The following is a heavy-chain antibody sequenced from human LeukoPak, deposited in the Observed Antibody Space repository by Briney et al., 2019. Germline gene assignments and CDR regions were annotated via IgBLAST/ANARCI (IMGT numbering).Heavy chain of an antibody. Sequence: LTGGSLRLSCVVSGFTFTNYWMQWVRQVPGKGLVWVARMNSDGTSIIHAGSVKGRFTISRDNAENTLYLQMNSLRPEDTALYYCARSQSGVFDVWGQGTMVIVSS. J-gene: IGHJ3*01. CDR1: GFTFTNYW. CDR3: ARSQSGVFDV. CDR2: MNSDGTSI. V-gene: IGHV3-74*01. D-gene: IGHD2-15*01.